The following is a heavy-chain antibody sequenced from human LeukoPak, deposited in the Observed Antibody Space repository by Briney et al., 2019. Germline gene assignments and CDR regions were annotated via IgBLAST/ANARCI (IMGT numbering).Heavy chain of an antibody. Sequence: ASVKVSCKASGYTFTGYYMHWVRQAPGQGLEWMGWINPNSGGTNYAQKFQGRVTMTRDTSISTAYMELSRLRSDDTAVYYCARDRSDFDWLIFMDVWGKGTTVTVSS. CDR1: GYTFTGYY. V-gene: IGHV1-2*02. J-gene: IGHJ6*04. D-gene: IGHD3-9*01. CDR3: ARDRSDFDWLIFMDV. CDR2: INPNSGGT.